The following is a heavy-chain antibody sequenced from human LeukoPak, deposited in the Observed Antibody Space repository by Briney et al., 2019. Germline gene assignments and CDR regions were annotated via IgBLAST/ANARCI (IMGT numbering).Heavy chain of an antibody. D-gene: IGHD1-7*01. Sequence: ASVKVSCKASGYTFTGYYMHWVRQAPGKGLEWMGGFDPEDGETIYAQKFQGRVTMTEDTSTDTAYMELSSLRSEDTAVYYCATLLRLELLKRAFDIWGQGTMVTVSS. CDR3: ATLLRLELLKRAFDI. V-gene: IGHV1-24*01. J-gene: IGHJ3*02. CDR2: FDPEDGET. CDR1: GYTFTGYY.